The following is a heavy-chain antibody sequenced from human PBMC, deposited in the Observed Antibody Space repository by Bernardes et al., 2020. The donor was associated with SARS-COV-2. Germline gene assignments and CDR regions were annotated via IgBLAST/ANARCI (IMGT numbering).Heavy chain of an antibody. V-gene: IGHV4-4*02. CDR3: ARVTPYSSILTHRPKYYFDY. J-gene: IGHJ4*02. CDR1: GGSISSSNW. Sequence: SETLSLTCAVSGGSISSSNWWSWVRQPPGKGLEWIGEIYHSGSTNYNPSLKSRVTISVDKSKNQFSLKLSSVTAADTAVYYCARVTPYSSILTHRPKYYFDYWGQGTLVTVSS. D-gene: IGHD6-19*01. CDR2: IYHSGST.